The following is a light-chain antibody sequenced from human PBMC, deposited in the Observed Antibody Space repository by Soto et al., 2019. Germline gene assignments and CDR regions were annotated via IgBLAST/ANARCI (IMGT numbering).Light chain of an antibody. Sequence: QSALTQPASVSGSPGQSITISCTGTSSDVGGYNYVSWYQQHPGKAPKLMIYEVSNRPSGVSNRFSGYKSGNTASLTISGLQAEDGDDYYCSSYTSSSTPVVFGGGTKLTVL. CDR3: SSYTSSSTPVV. J-gene: IGLJ2*01. V-gene: IGLV2-14*01. CDR2: EVS. CDR1: SSDVGGYNY.